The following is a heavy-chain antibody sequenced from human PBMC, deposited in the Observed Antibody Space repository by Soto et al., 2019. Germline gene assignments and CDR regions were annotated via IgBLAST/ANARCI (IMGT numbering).Heavy chain of an antibody. CDR2: IIPMFGIA. Sequence: QVQLVQSGAEVKKPGSSVKVSCKGSGGTFNRYTITWVRQAPGQGLEWMGRIIPMFGIASYAQNFQGRVTITADKSTSTAYMELSSLRSEHTAVYYCARNSGRSDLLPAAISAIDVWGQGTTVTVSS. CDR3: ARNSGRSDLLPAAISAIDV. V-gene: IGHV1-69*02. J-gene: IGHJ6*02. D-gene: IGHD2-2*01. CDR1: GGTFNRYT.